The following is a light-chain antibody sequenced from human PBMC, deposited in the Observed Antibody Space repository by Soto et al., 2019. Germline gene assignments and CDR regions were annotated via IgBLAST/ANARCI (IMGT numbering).Light chain of an antibody. J-gene: IGKJ1*01. Sequence: ERVMTQSPATLSVSPGERATLSCRASQSVSSNLAWYQQKPGQAPRLLIYGASSRATGIPDRFSGSGSGTDFTLTISRLEPEDFAVYYCQQYGSSWTFGQGTKVDI. CDR1: QSVSSN. CDR3: QQYGSSWT. CDR2: GAS. V-gene: IGKV3-20*01.